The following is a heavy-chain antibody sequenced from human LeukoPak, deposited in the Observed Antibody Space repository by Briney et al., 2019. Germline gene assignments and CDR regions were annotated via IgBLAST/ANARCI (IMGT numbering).Heavy chain of an antibody. Sequence: ASVKVSCKASGYSFTTYSIIWLRQAPGQGLEWMGWIAPNNGNTNYAQNFQGRLTMTTDTSTSTAHMELRSLSSGDTAVYYCARVLGLHVPVPDPFGYWGQESLVTVST. J-gene: IGHJ4*02. CDR3: ARVLGLHVPVPDPFGY. CDR2: IAPNNGNT. D-gene: IGHD5/OR15-5a*01. CDR1: GYSFTTYS. V-gene: IGHV1-18*01.